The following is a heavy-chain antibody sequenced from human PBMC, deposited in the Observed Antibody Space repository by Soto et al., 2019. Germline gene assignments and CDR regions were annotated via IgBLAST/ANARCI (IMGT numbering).Heavy chain of an antibody. Sequence: SVKVSCKASGGTFSSYAISWVRQAPGQGLEWMGGIIPIFGTANYAQKFQGRVTITADESTSTAYMELSSLRSEDTAVYYCAKKQWIAESPLYYYYGMDVWGKGTTVTVSS. CDR3: AKKQWIAESPLYYYYGMDV. CDR1: GGTFSSYA. V-gene: IGHV1-69*13. CDR2: IIPIFGTA. J-gene: IGHJ6*04. D-gene: IGHD6-19*01.